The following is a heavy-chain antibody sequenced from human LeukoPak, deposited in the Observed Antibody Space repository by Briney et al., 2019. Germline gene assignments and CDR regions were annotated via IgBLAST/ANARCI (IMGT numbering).Heavy chain of an antibody. V-gene: IGHV3-73*01. J-gene: IGHJ4*02. Sequence: SGGSLRLSCAASGFTFSGSAMHWVRQASGKGLEWVGRIRSKANSYATAYAASVKGRFTISRDDSKNTAYLQMNSLKTEDTAVYYCIRQVGGLEFDYWGQGTLVTVSS. CDR2: IRSKANSYAT. D-gene: IGHD4-23*01. CDR3: IRQVGGLEFDY. CDR1: GFTFSGSA.